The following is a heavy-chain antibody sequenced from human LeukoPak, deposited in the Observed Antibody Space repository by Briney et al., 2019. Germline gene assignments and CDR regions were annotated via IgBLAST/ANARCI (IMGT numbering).Heavy chain of an antibody. Sequence: ASVKVSCKASGYTFTSYGISWVRQAPGQGLEWMGWISAYNGNTNYAQKLQGRVTMTTDTYTNTAYMELRSLRSDDTAVYYCARDYDILTGYYNRVGISHDYWGQGALATVSS. CDR3: ARDYDILTGYYNRVGISHDY. V-gene: IGHV1-18*01. D-gene: IGHD3-9*01. CDR1: GYTFTSYG. CDR2: ISAYNGNT. J-gene: IGHJ4*02.